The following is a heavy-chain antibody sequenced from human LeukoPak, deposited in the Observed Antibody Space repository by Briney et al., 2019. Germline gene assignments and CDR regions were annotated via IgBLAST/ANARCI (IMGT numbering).Heavy chain of an antibody. J-gene: IGHJ4*02. V-gene: IGHV4-34*01. Sequence: PSETLSLICSVSGVSISNYYWSWIRQPPGKGLEWIGEINHSGSTNYNPSLKSRVTISVDTSKNQFSLKLSSVTAADTAVYYCARGPTADVRPEYYFDYWGQGTLVTVSS. CDR2: INHSGST. CDR3: ARGPTADVRPEYYFDY. CDR1: GVSISNYY. D-gene: IGHD1-1*01.